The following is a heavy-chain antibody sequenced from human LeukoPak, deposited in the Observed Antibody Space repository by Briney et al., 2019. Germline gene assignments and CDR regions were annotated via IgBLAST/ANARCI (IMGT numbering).Heavy chain of an antibody. V-gene: IGHV4-34*01. J-gene: IGHJ4*02. D-gene: IGHD3-3*01. CDR3: ASYNYDFWSGYEY. CDR1: GGSFSGYY. Sequence: SETLSFNGAVYGGSFSGYYWSWNRQPPGKGLKWIGEINHSGSTNYNPSLKSRVTISVDTSKNQFSLKLSSVTAADTAVYYCASYNYDFWSGYEYWGQGTLVTVSS. CDR2: INHSGST.